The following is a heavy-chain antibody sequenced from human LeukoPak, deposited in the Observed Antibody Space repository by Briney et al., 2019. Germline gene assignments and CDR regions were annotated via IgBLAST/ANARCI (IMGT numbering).Heavy chain of an antibody. Sequence: GGSLRLSCTASGFTFSSYAMSWVRQAPGKGLEWVSAISGSGGSTYYADSVKGRFTISRDTSKNTLYLQMNSLRAEDTAVYYCAKRPDSSGYYRGYYFDYWGQGTLVTVSS. CDR1: GFTFSSYA. CDR3: AKRPDSSGYYRGYYFDY. CDR2: ISGSGGST. J-gene: IGHJ4*02. V-gene: IGHV3-23*01. D-gene: IGHD3-22*01.